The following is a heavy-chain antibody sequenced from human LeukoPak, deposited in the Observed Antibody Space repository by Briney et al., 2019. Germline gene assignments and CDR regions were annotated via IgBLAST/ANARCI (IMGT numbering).Heavy chain of an antibody. J-gene: IGHJ4*02. CDR3: ARDPARGYSYGALY. CDR1: GFTFSSYS. Sequence: GGSLRLSCAASGFTFSSYSKNWVRQAPGKGLEWVSYISSSSSTIYYADSVKGRFTISRDNAKNSLYLQMNSLRAEDTAVYYCARDPARGYSYGALYWGQGTLVTVSS. V-gene: IGHV3-48*01. CDR2: ISSSSSTI. D-gene: IGHD5-18*01.